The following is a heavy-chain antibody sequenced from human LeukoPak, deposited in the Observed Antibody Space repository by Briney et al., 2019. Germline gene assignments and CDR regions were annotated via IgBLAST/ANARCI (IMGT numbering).Heavy chain of an antibody. CDR3: ARHKWELLYFDY. J-gene: IGHJ4*02. CDR1: GGSISSYY. V-gene: IGHV4-59*08. CDR2: IYYSGST. Sequence: SETLSLTCTVSGGSISSYYWSWIRQPPGKGLEWIGYIYYSGSTNYNPSLTSRVTISVDTSKNQFSLKLSSVTAADTAVYYCARHKWELLYFDYWGQGTLVTVSS. D-gene: IGHD1-26*01.